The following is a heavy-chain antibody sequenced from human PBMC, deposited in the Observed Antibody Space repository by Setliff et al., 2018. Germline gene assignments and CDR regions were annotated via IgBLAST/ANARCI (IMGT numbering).Heavy chain of an antibody. CDR2: ISGSGGST. J-gene: IGHJ4*02. V-gene: IGHV3-23*01. D-gene: IGHD6-25*01. CDR3: VRDTTSGWMLTN. CDR1: GFTFSSYA. Sequence: GGSLRLSCAASGFTFSSYAMSWVRQAPGKGLGWVSAISGSGGSTNYADSVKGRFTISRDNSKNTLYLQMNSLRAEDTAVYYCVRDTTSGWMLTNWGQGTLVTVSS.